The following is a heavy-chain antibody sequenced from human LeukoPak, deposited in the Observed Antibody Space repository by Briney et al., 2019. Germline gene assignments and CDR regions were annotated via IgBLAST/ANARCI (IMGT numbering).Heavy chain of an antibody. V-gene: IGHV1-69*04. Sequence: ASVKVSCKASVGTFSRYAISWGRQAPGQGLEWMGRIIPILGIANYAQKFQGRVTITADKSTSTAYMELSRLRSEDTAVYYCARGYGDYGDWFDPWGQGTLVAVSS. CDR3: ARGYGDYGDWFDP. D-gene: IGHD4-17*01. CDR2: IIPILGIA. CDR1: VGTFSRYA. J-gene: IGHJ5*02.